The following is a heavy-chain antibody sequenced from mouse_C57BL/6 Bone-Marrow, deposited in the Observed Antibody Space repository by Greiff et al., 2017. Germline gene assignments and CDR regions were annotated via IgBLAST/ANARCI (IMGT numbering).Heavy chain of an antibody. Sequence: QVQLQQPGAELVKPGASVKLSCKASGYTFTSYWMHWVKQRPGQGLEWIGMIHPNSGSTNYNEKFKSKATLTVDKSSSSAYMQLSSLPSEDSAVYYCAGGWLHFDYWGQGTTRTVSS. CDR2: IHPNSGST. J-gene: IGHJ2*01. D-gene: IGHD2-3*01. CDR3: AGGWLHFDY. CDR1: GYTFTSYW. V-gene: IGHV1-64*01.